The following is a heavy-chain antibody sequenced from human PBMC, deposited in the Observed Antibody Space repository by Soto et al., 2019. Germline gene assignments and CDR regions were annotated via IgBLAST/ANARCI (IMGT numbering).Heavy chain of an antibody. CDR2: IIPRFAAP. V-gene: IGHV1-69*12. Sequence: QVLLVQSGAEVKKPGSSVKVSCKTSGGTFSSFAISWVRLAHGHGLEWMGVIIPRFAAPTYAQKFQGRVSITADESTRTAFMELSGLRSDDTAVYYCARDRVMRGNAYYYGMDVWGQGTTVTVS. D-gene: IGHD2-21*01. CDR3: ARDRVMRGNAYYYGMDV. J-gene: IGHJ6*02. CDR1: GGTFSSFA.